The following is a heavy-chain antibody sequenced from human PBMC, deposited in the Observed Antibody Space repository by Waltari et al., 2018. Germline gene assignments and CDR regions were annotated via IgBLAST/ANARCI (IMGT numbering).Heavy chain of an antibody. CDR3: ARVRYCSGGSCSAEYFQH. J-gene: IGHJ1*01. CDR1: GYTFTGYY. CDR2: INPNSGGT. Sequence: QVQLVQSGAEVKKPGASVKVSCKASGYTFTGYYMPWVRQAPGQGLEWMGWINPNSGGTNYAQKFQGRVTMTRDTSISTAYMELSRLRSDDTAVYYCARVRYCSGGSCSAEYFQHWGQGTLVTVSS. V-gene: IGHV1-2*02. D-gene: IGHD2-15*01.